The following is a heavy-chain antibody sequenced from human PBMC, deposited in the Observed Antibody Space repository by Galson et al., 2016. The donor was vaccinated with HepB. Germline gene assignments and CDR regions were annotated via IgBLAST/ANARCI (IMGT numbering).Heavy chain of an antibody. CDR1: GFSISNDW. Sequence: SLRLSCAVSGFSISNDWMSWVRQAPGKGLEWVANIKEDESKIYYGDSVKGRFTISRDEAKNSVYLQMNSLRVEDTAVYYCARGGLYSSSWGTYFENWGHGTLVTVSS. CDR3: ARGGLYSSSWGTYFEN. J-gene: IGHJ4*01. V-gene: IGHV3-7*03. CDR2: IKEDESKI. D-gene: IGHD6-13*01.